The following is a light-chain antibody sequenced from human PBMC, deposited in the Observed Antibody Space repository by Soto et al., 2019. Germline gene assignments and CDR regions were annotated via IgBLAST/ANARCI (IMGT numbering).Light chain of an antibody. CDR2: STN. Sequence: QAVVTQEPSFSVSPGGTVTLTCGLNSGSVSTSYYPSWYQQTPGQAPRTLIYSTNTRSSGVPDRFSGSILGNKAALTITGAQADDESDYYCVLYMGSDILVIGGGTKLTVL. CDR1: SGSVSTSYY. J-gene: IGLJ2*01. CDR3: VLYMGSDILV. V-gene: IGLV8-61*01.